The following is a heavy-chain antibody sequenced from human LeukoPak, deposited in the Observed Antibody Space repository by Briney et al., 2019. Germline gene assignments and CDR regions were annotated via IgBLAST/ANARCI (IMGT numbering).Heavy chain of an antibody. J-gene: IGHJ4*02. CDR3: AGRYCTSTMCYVGAVAGYEF. CDR2: VSYSGTT. Sequence: PSETLSLTCTVSQDSLSTYSWSWIRQPPGKGLEWLGYVSYSGTTNYNPSLKSRVTMSVDTSKSPFSLTLRSVTAADTAVYYCAGRYCTSTMCYVGAVAGYEFWGQGALVTVSS. CDR1: QDSLSTYS. D-gene: IGHD2-2*01. V-gene: IGHV4-59*13.